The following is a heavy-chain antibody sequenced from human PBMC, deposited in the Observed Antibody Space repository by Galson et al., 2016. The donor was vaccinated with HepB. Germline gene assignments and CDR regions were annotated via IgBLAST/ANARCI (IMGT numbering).Heavy chain of an antibody. Sequence: SLRLSCAASGFTSSTYAMHWVRQAPGKGLEWVALISYDGSNKYYADPVKGRFTISRDNSKNTLYLQMNSLRAEDTAVYYCAREDSSGYYYFDYWGQGTLVTVSS. CDR2: ISYDGSNK. CDR3: AREDSSGYYYFDY. J-gene: IGHJ4*02. V-gene: IGHV3-30*04. D-gene: IGHD3-22*01. CDR1: GFTSSTYA.